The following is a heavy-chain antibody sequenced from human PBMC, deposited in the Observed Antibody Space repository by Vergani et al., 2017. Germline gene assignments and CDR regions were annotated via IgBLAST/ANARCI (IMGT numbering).Heavy chain of an antibody. CDR2: INHSGST. CDR1: GGSFSGYY. J-gene: IGHJ6*02. D-gene: IGHD3-10*01. V-gene: IGHV4-34*01. CDR3: ARDRTISTYYYGSGSYKDYYDYGMDV. Sequence: QVQLQQWGAGLLKPSETLSLTCAVYGGSFSGYYWSWIRQPPGKGLEWIGEINHSGSTNYNPSLKSRVTISVDTSKNQFSLKLSSVTAADTAVYYCARDRTISTYYYGSGSYKDYYDYGMDVWGQGTTVTVSS.